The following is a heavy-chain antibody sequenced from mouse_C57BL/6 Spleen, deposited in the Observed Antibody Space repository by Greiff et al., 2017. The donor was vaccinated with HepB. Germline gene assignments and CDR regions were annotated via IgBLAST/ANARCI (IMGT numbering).Heavy chain of an antibody. V-gene: IGHV1-81*01. Sequence: VQLQQSGAELARPGASVKLSCKASGYTFTSYGISWVKQRTGQGLEWIGEIYPRSGNTYYNEKFKGKATLTADKSSSTAYMELRSLTSEDSAVHICARWVITTVVAADYWGQGTTLTVSS. J-gene: IGHJ2*01. CDR1: GYTFTSYG. CDR2: IYPRSGNT. D-gene: IGHD1-1*01. CDR3: ARWVITTVVAADY.